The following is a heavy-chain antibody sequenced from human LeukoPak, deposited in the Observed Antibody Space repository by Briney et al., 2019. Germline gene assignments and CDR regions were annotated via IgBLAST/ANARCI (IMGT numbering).Heavy chain of an antibody. V-gene: IGHV3-72*01. D-gene: IGHD1-26*01. CDR2: VRNKVTGYTT. CDR3: ARVSGSYDY. Sequence: GGSLRLSCAASGFTFSDYYMDWVRQAPGKGLEWVGRVRNKVTGYTTEYAASVKGRFTISRDDPKNSLYLQMNSLKTEDTAVYYCARVSGSYDYWGQGTLVTVSS. CDR1: GFTFSDYY. J-gene: IGHJ4*02.